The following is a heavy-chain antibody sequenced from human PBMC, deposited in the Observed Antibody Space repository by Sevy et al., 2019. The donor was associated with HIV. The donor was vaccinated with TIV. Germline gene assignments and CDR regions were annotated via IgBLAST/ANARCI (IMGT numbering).Heavy chain of an antibody. CDR2: ISGSHHTI. D-gene: IGHD4-17*01. V-gene: IGHV3-11*01. J-gene: IGHJ6*02. CDR1: GFTFSDFY. CDR3: ARDHVKDGDLGDYYYFAMDL. Sequence: GGSPRLSCAASGFTFSDFYMSWIRQAPGKGLEWISYISGSHHTIYYADSVKGRFTISRDNDKNSLYLQMNSLRAEDTAVYYCARDHVKDGDLGDYYYFAMDLWGQGTTVTVSS.